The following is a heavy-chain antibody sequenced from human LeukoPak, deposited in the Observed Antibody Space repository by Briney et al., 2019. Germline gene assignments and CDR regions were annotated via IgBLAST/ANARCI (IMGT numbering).Heavy chain of an antibody. Sequence: GGSLRLPCAASGFTFSSYETNWVRQAPGKGLEWVSYITSSGNTIYYADSVKGRFTISRDNAKNSLYRQMNSLRAEDTAVYYCARLTTMTTAGGPFDYWGQGTLVTVSS. CDR1: GFTFSSYE. J-gene: IGHJ4*02. CDR3: ARLTTMTTAGGPFDY. D-gene: IGHD4-17*01. CDR2: ITSSGNTI. V-gene: IGHV3-48*03.